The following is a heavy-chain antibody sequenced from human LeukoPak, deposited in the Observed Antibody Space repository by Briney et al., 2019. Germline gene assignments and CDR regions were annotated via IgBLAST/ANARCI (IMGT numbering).Heavy chain of an antibody. V-gene: IGHV4-61*01. Sequence: SETLSLTCTVSGGSVSSGSHYWSWIRQPPGKGLEWIGYVYYIGSTNYNPSLKSRVTISVDTSKNQFSLKLSSVTAADTAVYYCARHHPVDYWGQGTLVTVSS. CDR2: VYYIGST. J-gene: IGHJ4*02. CDR1: GGSVSSGSHY. CDR3: ARHHPVDY.